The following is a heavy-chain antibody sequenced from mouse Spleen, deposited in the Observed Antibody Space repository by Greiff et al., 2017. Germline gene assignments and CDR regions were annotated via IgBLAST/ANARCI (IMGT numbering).Heavy chain of an antibody. Sequence: EVQLQQSGPELVKPGASVKISCKASGYTFTDYYMNWVKQSHGKSLEWIGDINPNNGGTSYNQKFKGKATLTVDKSSSTAYMELRSLTSEDSAVYYCARFGWGRRYFDVWGAGTTVTVSS. CDR1: GYTFTDYY. V-gene: IGHV1-26*01. CDR3: ARFGWGRRYFDV. CDR2: INPNNGGT. D-gene: IGHD1-1*01. J-gene: IGHJ1*01.